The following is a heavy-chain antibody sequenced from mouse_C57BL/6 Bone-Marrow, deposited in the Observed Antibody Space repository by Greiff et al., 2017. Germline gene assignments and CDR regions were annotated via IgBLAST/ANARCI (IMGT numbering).Heavy chain of an antibody. V-gene: IGHV5-4*01. J-gene: IGHJ3*01. Sequence: EVKVVESGGGLVKPGGSLKLSCAASGFTFSSYAMSWVRQTPEKRLEWVATISDGGSYTYYPDNVKGRFTISRDNAKNNLYLQMSHLKSEDTAMYYCARDNYGGAWFAYWGQGTLVTVSA. D-gene: IGHD1-2*01. CDR3: ARDNYGGAWFAY. CDR1: GFTFSSYA. CDR2: ISDGGSYT.